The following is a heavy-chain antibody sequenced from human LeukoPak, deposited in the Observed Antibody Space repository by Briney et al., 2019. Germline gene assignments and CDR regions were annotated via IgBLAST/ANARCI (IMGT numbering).Heavy chain of an antibody. J-gene: IGHJ4*02. CDR2: IYPSGST. Sequence: SGTLSLTCAVSGGSFSSGNWWNWVRQPPGKGLEWIGQIYPSGSTNYNPSLESRVTISIDMSKNQFSLKLSSVTAADTAVYYCAREGIVLMVYAKRFKVFDYWGQGTLVTVSS. V-gene: IGHV4-4*02. D-gene: IGHD2-8*01. CDR3: AREGIVLMVYAKRFKVFDY. CDR1: GGSFSSGNW.